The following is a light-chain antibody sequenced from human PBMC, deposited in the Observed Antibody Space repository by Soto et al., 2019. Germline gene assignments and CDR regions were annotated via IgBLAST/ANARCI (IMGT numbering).Light chain of an antibody. CDR1: QSISSW. V-gene: IGKV1-5*01. Sequence: DIQITQGPSSVAASVGDRFAITWRASQSISSWLAWYQQKPGKAPKLLIYDASSLESGVPSRFSGSGSGTGFTLTISSLEPEDFAIYYCQQREDWPRAFAGGTKVDIK. J-gene: IGKJ4*01. CDR3: QQREDWPRA. CDR2: DAS.